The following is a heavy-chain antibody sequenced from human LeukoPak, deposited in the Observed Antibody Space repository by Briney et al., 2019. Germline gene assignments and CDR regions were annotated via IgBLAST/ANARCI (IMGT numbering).Heavy chain of an antibody. J-gene: IGHJ4*02. V-gene: IGHV3-21*01. D-gene: IGHD6-19*01. CDR2: ISSSSSYI. Sequence: RSGGSLILSCAASGFTFSSYSMNWVRQAPGKGLEWVSSISSSSSYIYYADSVKGRFTISRDNAKNSLYLQMNSLRAEDTAVYYCAREDERGQWLVPYDYWGQGTLVTVSS. CDR3: AREDERGQWLVPYDY. CDR1: GFTFSSYS.